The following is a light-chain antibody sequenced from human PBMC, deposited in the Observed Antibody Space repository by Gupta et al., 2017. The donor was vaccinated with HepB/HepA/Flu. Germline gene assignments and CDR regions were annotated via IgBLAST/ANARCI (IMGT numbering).Light chain of an antibody. CDR1: QNVGNN. V-gene: IGKV3-15*01. J-gene: IGKJ4*01. CDR2: GAS. Sequence: DTVVTKSPIILSVSPGDRVTLSCRTSQNVGNNLAWYQQQVGQAPRLLVFGASSRATGIPARFIGSGSETEFSLIISDLQSEDFAIYCCQQYNSCPLIFGRGTKV. CDR3: QQYNSCPLI.